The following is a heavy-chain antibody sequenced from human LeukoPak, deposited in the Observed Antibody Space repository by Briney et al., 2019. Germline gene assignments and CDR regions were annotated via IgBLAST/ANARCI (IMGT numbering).Heavy chain of an antibody. CDR3: ARQVGATSYFDY. V-gene: IGHV4-39*01. CDR1: GGSISSSSYY. CDR2: IYYSGST. Sequence: PSETLSLTCTVSGGSISSSSYYWGWIRQPPGKGLEWIGSIYYSGSTYYNPSLKSRVTISVDTSKNQFSLKLSSVTAADTAVYYCARQVGATSYFDYWGQGTLVTVSS. D-gene: IGHD1-26*01. J-gene: IGHJ4*02.